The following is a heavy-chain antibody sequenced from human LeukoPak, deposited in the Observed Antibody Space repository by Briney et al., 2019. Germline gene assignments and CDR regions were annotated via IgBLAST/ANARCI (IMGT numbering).Heavy chain of an antibody. Sequence: GGSLRLSCAASGFTFSSYWMNWVRQAPGKGLEWVANLKDDGSDQYYVESVKGRFTISRDNAKNLLYLQMNSLRGEDTAMYYCTITGGHWGQGTLVTVSS. D-gene: IGHD1-20*01. CDR3: TITGGH. CDR1: GFTFSSYW. CDR2: LKDDGSDQ. J-gene: IGHJ4*02. V-gene: IGHV3-7*01.